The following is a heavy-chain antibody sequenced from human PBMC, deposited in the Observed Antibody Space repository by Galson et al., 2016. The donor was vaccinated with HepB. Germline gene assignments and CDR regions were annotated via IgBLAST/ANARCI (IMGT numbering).Heavy chain of an antibody. J-gene: IGHJ4*02. CDR3: ARFLTYYDFFSGLYTDHYFDN. CDR1: GGSITSSSSY. V-gene: IGHV4-39*01. D-gene: IGHD3-3*01. CDR2: FYYSGST. Sequence: SETLSLTCTVSGGSITSSSSYWGWIRQPPGKGLEWLGSFYYSGSTFYNPSLTIRVTISGDTSKNQFSLELSSVTAADTAVYYCARFLTYYDFFSGLYTDHYFDNWGQGTLVTVSS.